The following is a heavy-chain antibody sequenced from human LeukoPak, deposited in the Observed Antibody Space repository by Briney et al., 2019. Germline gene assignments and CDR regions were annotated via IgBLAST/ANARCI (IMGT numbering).Heavy chain of an antibody. CDR3: ARGLRSSGWYFDYYYYGMGV. CDR2: MNPNSGNT. V-gene: IGHV1-8*01. J-gene: IGHJ6*02. CDR1: GYTFTSYD. Sequence: ASVKVSCKASGYTFTSYDINWVRQATGQGLEWMGWMNPNSGNTGYAQKFQGRVTMTRNTSISTAYMELSSLRSEDTAVYYCARGLRSSGWYFDYYYYGMGVWGQGTTVTVSS. D-gene: IGHD6-19*01.